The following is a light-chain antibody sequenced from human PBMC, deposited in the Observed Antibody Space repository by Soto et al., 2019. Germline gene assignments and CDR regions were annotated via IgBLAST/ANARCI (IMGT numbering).Light chain of an antibody. J-gene: IGLJ2*01. Sequence: QSVLTQPPSASGSPGQSVTISCTGATSDVGAYNFVSWYQQHPGKAPKLMIYAVNKRPSGVPDRFSGSKSGNTASLTVSGLQAEDEAEYFCSSYAGNDNLIFGGGTKLTVL. CDR1: TSDVGAYNF. CDR3: SSYAGNDNLI. V-gene: IGLV2-8*01. CDR2: AVN.